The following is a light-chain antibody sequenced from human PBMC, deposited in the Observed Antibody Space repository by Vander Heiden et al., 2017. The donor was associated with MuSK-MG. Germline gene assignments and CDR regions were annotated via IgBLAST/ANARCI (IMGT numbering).Light chain of an antibody. J-gene: IGKJ2*02. V-gene: IGKV1-5*03. CDR1: QDARRW. Sequence: DIQMTQSPSTLSASVGDRVTITCRASQDARRWLAWYQQKPGKAPKVLIYQASSLESGVPSRFSGSGSGTEFTLTISSLQPDDFATYYCQHDKMAPWTFGQGTKLDIK. CDR3: QHDKMAPWT. CDR2: QAS.